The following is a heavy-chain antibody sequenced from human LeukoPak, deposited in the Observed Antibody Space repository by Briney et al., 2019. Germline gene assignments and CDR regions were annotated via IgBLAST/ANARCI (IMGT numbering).Heavy chain of an antibody. CDR2: IYYSGST. CDR3: ARVPFGVVIEWFDP. Sequence: SETLSLTCTVSGGSISSSSYYWGWIRQPPGKGLEWIGSIYYSGSTYYNPSLKSRVTISVDTSKNQFSLKLSSVTAADTAVYYCARVPFGVVIEWFDPWGQGTLVTVSS. D-gene: IGHD3-3*01. V-gene: IGHV4-39*01. CDR1: GGSISSSSYY. J-gene: IGHJ5*02.